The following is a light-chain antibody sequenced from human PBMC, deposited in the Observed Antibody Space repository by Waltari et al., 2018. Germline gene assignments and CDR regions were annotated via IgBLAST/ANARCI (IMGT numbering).Light chain of an antibody. V-gene: IGLV1-40*01. CDR2: GNS. CDR3: QSYDNSLSGNWV. CDR1: SPNIGAGYD. Sequence: QSVLTQPPSVSGAPGQRVTISCTGSSPNIGAGYDVHWYQQLPGTAPKPLIYGNSNRPSGVPDRFSGSKSGTSASLAITGLQAEDEADYYCQSYDNSLSGNWVFGGGTKLTVL. J-gene: IGLJ3*02.